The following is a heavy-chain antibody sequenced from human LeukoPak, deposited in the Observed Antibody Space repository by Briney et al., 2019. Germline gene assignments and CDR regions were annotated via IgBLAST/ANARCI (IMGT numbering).Heavy chain of an antibody. D-gene: IGHD6-13*01. Sequence: PSETLSLTCTVSGDSISSYYWSWIRQPPGKGLEWIGYIYYSGSTNYNPSLKSRVTISVDTSKNQSSLKLSSVTAADTAVYYCARDLRGVAAAGIGNDYWGQGTLVTVSS. CDR1: GDSISSYY. J-gene: IGHJ4*02. V-gene: IGHV4-59*01. CDR2: IYYSGST. CDR3: ARDLRGVAAAGIGNDY.